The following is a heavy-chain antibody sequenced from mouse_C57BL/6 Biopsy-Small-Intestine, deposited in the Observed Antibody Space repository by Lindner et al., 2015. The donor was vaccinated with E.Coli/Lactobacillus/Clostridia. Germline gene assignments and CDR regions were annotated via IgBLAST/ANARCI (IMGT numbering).Heavy chain of an antibody. Sequence: VQLQESGPELVKPGASVKMSCKASGYSFTGYFMSWVKQSHGKSLEWIGRINPYNGDTFYNQKFKGKATLTVDKSSSTAHMELRSLTSEDSALYYCARWDSNLYYFDCWGQGTTLIVSS. J-gene: IGHJ2*01. CDR2: INPYNGDT. V-gene: IGHV1-20*01. D-gene: IGHD2-5*01. CDR3: ARWDSNLYYFDC. CDR1: GYSFTGYF.